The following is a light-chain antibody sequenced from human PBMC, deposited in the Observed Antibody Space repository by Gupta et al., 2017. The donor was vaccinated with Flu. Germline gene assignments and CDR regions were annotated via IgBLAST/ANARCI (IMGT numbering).Light chain of an antibody. J-gene: IGKJ1*01. V-gene: IGKV3-11*01. CDR1: QSLNNY. CDR3: HQRSNWQT. CDR2: DAS. Sequence: QSPGTLSLSPGERATLSCRASQSLNNYIAWYQQKPGQAPRLLIYDASNRAAGTPPRFSGSGSGTDFTLTISSLEPEDSAIYYCHQRSNWQTFGQGTKVEIK.